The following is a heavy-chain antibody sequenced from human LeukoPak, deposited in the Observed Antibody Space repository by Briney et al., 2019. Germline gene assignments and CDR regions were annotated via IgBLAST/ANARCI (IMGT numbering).Heavy chain of an antibody. Sequence: GGSLRLSCAASGFTFSISNMNWVRQAPGKGLEWVSYISAGGTIYYADSVRGRFTISRDNAKNSLYLQMNSLRAEDTAVYYCAKSPLVPAAIDWFDPWGQGTLVTVSS. CDR3: AKSPLVPAAIDWFDP. CDR2: ISAGGTI. J-gene: IGHJ5*02. V-gene: IGHV3-69-1*01. CDR1: GFTFSISN. D-gene: IGHD2-2*02.